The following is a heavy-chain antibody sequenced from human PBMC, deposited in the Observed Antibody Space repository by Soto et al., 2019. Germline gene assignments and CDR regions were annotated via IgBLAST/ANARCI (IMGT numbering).Heavy chain of an antibody. J-gene: IGHJ6*02. CDR2: IYPGDSDT. Sequence: GESLKISCKGSGYSFTSYWIGWVRQMPGKGLEWMGIIYPGDSDTRYSPSFQGQVTISADKSISTAYLQWSSLKASDTAIYYCARLRRLAPVATYYYHSMDVWGQGTTVTVSS. CDR1: GYSFTSYW. D-gene: IGHD5-12*01. CDR3: ARLRRLAPVATYYYHSMDV. V-gene: IGHV5-51*01.